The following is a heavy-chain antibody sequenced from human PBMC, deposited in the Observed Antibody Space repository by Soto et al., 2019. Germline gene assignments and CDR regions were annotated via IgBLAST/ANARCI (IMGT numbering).Heavy chain of an antibody. V-gene: IGHV3-23*01. J-gene: IGHJ4*02. CDR3: AKAHSPVLRYFDWNFDY. D-gene: IGHD3-9*01. CDR1: GFAFSSYA. Sequence: QPGGSLRLSCAASGFAFSSYAMSWVRQAPGKGLEWVSAISGSGGSTYYADSVKGRFTISRDNSKNTLYLQMNSLRAEDTAVYYCAKAHSPVLRYFDWNFDYWGQGTLVTVSS. CDR2: ISGSGGST.